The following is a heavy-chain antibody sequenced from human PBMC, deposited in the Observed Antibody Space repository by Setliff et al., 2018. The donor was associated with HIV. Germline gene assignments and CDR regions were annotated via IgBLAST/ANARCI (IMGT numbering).Heavy chain of an antibody. D-gene: IGHD3-22*01. CDR2: IYYTGST. CDR1: GGSISSHY. J-gene: IGHJ4*02. V-gene: IGHV4-59*11. Sequence: PSETLSLTCTVSGGSISSHYWSWIRRPPGKGLESIGYIYYTGSTNYNPSLKSRVTISLDTSKNHFSLKLNSVTDADTAVYYCARGAARDSSGYYYDSSGYYIDHWGQGTLVTVSS. CDR3: ARGAARDSSGYYYDSSGYYIDH.